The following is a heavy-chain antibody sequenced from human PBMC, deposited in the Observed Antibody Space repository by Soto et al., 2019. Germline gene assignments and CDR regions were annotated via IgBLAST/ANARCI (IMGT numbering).Heavy chain of an antibody. J-gene: IGHJ4*02. CDR2: IYHSGST. CDR1: GGSISSSNW. V-gene: IGHV4-4*02. Sequence: SETLSLTCAVSGGSISSSNWWSWVRQPPGKGLEWIGEIYHSGSTNYNPSLKSRVTISVYTSKNQFSLKLSSVTAADTAVYYCARGLGSSSYFDYWGQGTLVTVSS. D-gene: IGHD6-13*01. CDR3: ARGLGSSSYFDY.